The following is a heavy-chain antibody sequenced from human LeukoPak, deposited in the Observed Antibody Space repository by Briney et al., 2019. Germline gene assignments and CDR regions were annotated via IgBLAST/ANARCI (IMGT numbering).Heavy chain of an antibody. CDR1: GFTVSSNY. V-gene: IGHV3-66*02. CDR2: IYSGGST. CDR3: AKDGTRGTRFGKIPHYFDY. Sequence: GGSLRLSCAASGFTVSSNYMSWVRQAPGKGPEWVSVIYSGGSTYYADSVKGRFTISRDSFKNTLYLQMNSLRADDTAVYYCAKDGTRGTRFGKIPHYFDYWGRGTLVTVPS. D-gene: IGHD3-10*01. J-gene: IGHJ4*02.